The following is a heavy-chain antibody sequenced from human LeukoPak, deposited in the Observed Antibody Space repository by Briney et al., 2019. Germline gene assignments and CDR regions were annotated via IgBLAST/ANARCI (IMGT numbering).Heavy chain of an antibody. D-gene: IGHD3-9*01. Sequence: SETLSLTCTVSGGSISSYYWSWIRQPPGKGLEWIGYIYYSGSTNYNPSLKSRVTISVDTSKNQFSLKLSSVNAADTAAYYCARRNYDILTGYPYFDYWGQGTLVTVSS. CDR1: GGSISSYY. J-gene: IGHJ4*02. CDR3: ARRNYDILTGYPYFDY. V-gene: IGHV4-59*08. CDR2: IYYSGST.